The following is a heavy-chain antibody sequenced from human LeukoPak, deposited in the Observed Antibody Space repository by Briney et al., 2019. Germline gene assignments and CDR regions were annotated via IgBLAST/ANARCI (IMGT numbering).Heavy chain of an antibody. D-gene: IGHD2-2*01. Sequence: SETLSLTCTVSNGFISTSGFYWGWIRQPPGKGLEWIGKIYYYGSTYYNPSLKSRVTISLDMSKNRFSLKLSSVTAADTAVYYCARVVPAAMGWFDPWGQGTLVTVSS. V-gene: IGHV4-39*02. CDR1: NGFISTSGFY. CDR3: ARVVPAAMGWFDP. J-gene: IGHJ5*02. CDR2: IYYYGST.